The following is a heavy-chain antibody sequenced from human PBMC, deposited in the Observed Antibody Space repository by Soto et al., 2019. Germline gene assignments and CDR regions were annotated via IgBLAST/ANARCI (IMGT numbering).Heavy chain of an antibody. Sequence: PSETLSLTCAVYGGSFSGYYWSWIRQPPGKGLKWIGEINHSGSTNYNPSLKSRVTISVDTSKNQFSLKLSSVTAADTAVYYCATSRQQLGDYYYYGMDVWGQGTTVTVSS. J-gene: IGHJ6*02. D-gene: IGHD6-13*01. CDR3: ATSRQQLGDYYYYGMDV. CDR1: GGSFSGYY. CDR2: INHSGST. V-gene: IGHV4-34*01.